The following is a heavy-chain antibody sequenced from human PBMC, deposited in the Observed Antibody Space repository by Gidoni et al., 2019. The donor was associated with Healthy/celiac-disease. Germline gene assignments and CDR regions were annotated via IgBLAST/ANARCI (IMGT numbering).Heavy chain of an antibody. CDR1: GFTFSAYY. V-gene: IGHV3-11*01. Sequence: QVQLVESGGGLVKPGGPLSLSCAASGFTFSAYYLSWIRQAPGKGLEWVSYISSTGYTIYYADSVKGRFTISRDNAKNSLYLQMNSLRAEDTAVYYCAREKTFGLGEFSLDYWGQGTLVTVSS. CDR2: ISSTGYTI. J-gene: IGHJ4*02. CDR3: AREKTFGLGEFSLDY. D-gene: IGHD3-16*02.